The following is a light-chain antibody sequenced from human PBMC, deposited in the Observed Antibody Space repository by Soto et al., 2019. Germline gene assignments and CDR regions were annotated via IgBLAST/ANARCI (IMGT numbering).Light chain of an antibody. V-gene: IGKV1-8*01. Sequence: AIRMTQSPSSVSASTGDRVAITCRASQGISSYLAWYQQKPGKAPKLLIYAASTLQSGVPSRFSGSGSGTDFTLTISSLQADDFATYYCQQYNSYSRTFGQGSMV. CDR1: QGISSY. CDR2: AAS. J-gene: IGKJ1*01. CDR3: QQYNSYSRT.